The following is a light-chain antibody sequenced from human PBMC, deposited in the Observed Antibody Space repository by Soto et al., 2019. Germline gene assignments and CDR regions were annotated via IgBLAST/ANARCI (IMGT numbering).Light chain of an antibody. CDR1: QSVSSY. Sequence: EILMTQSPATLSVSPGERVTLSCRASQSVSSYLAWYQQKPGQPPRLLIYGASTRATGIPARFSGSGSGTDFTLTISRLEPEDFAVYYCLQYGSSPHTFGQGTRLENK. J-gene: IGKJ5*01. CDR2: GAS. V-gene: IGKV3-15*01. CDR3: LQYGSSPHT.